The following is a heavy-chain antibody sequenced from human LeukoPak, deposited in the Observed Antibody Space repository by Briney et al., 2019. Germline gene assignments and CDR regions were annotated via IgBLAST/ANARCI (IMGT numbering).Heavy chain of an antibody. J-gene: IGHJ4*02. D-gene: IGHD2/OR15-2a*01. CDR2: IYYSGST. CDR1: GGSFSGYY. CDR3: ATRNTHDY. V-gene: IGHV4-34*01. Sequence: SETLSLTCAVYGGSFSGYYWSWIRQPPGKGLEWIGSIYYSGSTYYNPSLKSRVTISVDTSKNQFSLKLSSVTAADTAVYYCATRNTHDYWGQGTLVTVSS.